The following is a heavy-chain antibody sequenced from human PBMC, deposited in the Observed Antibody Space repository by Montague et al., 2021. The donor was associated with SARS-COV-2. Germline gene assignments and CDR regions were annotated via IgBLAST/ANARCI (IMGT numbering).Heavy chain of an antibody. J-gene: IGHJ6*02. V-gene: IGHV2-70*11. CDR3: ARTAGTDYTGYYYYAMDV. CDR2: IDWDDDK. D-gene: IGHD3-10*01. Sequence: PALVKPTQTLTLTCTFSGFSLSTSGMCVSWIRQPPGKALEWLARIDWDDDKYYSTSLKTRLTISKDTSKNQVVLTVTNMDPVDTATYYCARTAGTDYTGYYYYAMDVWGQGTTVTVSS. CDR1: GFSLSTSGMC.